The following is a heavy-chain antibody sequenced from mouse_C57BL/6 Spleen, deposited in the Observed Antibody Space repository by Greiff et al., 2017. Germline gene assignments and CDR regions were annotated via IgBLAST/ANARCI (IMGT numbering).Heavy chain of an antibody. CDR1: GFNIKDYY. V-gene: IGHV14-1*01. Sequence: VQLQQSGAELVRPGASVKLSCTASGFNIKDYYMHWVKQRPEQGLEWIGRFDPEDGDTEYAPKFQGKATMTADTSSNTAYLQLSSLTSEDTAVYYCTTPYGNYEGYFDVWGTGTTVTVSS. CDR3: TTPYGNYEGYFDV. CDR2: FDPEDGDT. D-gene: IGHD2-1*01. J-gene: IGHJ1*03.